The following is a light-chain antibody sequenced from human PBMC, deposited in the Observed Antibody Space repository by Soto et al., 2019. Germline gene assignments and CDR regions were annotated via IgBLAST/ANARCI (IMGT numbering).Light chain of an antibody. CDR1: QSISSY. CDR3: QESYSTPPFT. CDR2: AAS. J-gene: IGKJ3*01. V-gene: IGKV1-39*01. Sequence: DIQMTQSPSSLSASVGDRVTITCRASQSISSYLNWYQQKPGKAPKLLIYAASSWQSGVPSRFSGSGSGTHFTLTISSLEPEDFATYYCQESYSTPPFTFGPGTKVDIK.